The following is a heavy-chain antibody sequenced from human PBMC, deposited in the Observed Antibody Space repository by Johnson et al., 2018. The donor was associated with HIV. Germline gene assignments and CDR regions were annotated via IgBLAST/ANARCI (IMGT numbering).Heavy chain of an antibody. V-gene: IGHV3-20*04. CDR3: AKFSSGYDSSGYYDHDACDI. CDR1: GFSFDDYG. J-gene: IGHJ3*02. CDR2: SNWNGGRT. Sequence: VQLVESGGGVVRPGGSLRLSCAASGFSFDDYGMSWVRQAPGRGLAWVSSSNWNGGRTDYVTSVKGRFTISRDNAKNSMYLKMNSLRAEGTALYYCAKFSSGYDSSGYYDHDACDIWGQGTMVTVSS. D-gene: IGHD3-22*01.